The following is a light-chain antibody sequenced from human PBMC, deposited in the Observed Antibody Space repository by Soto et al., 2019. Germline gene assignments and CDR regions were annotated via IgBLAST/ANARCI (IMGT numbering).Light chain of an antibody. V-gene: IGLV2-23*02. CDR1: SSDVGSYNL. Sequence: QSVLTQPASVSGSPGQSITISCTGTSSDVGSYNLVSWYQQHPGKAPKLMIYEVSKRPSGVSNRFSGSKSGNTASLTISGLQAEDEADYYCCSYAGSSTFRGYVFGTGTKVTVL. J-gene: IGLJ1*01. CDR2: EVS. CDR3: CSYAGSSTFRGYV.